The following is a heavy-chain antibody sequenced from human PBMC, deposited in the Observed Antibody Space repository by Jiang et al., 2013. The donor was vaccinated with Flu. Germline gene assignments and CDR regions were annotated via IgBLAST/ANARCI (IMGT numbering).Heavy chain of an antibody. D-gene: IGHD6-19*01. CDR2: INWNGGST. J-gene: IGHJ5*02. V-gene: IGHV3-20*01. Sequence: GEGVVRPGGPVRLSCAASGFTFDDYGMSWVRQAPGKGLEWVSGINWNGGSTGYADSVKGRFTISRDNAKNSLYLQMNSLRAEDTALYHCARDLVAVAGRYNWFDPWGQGTLVTVSS. CDR3: ARDLVAVAGRYNWFDP. CDR1: GFTFDDYG.